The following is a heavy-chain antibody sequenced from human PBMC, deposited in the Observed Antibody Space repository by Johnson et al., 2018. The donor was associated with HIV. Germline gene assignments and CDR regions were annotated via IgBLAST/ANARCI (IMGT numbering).Heavy chain of an antibody. CDR1: GFTFSSYG. D-gene: IGHD3-10*01. CDR2: ISYDESYK. CDR3: ARVLYYYGSGSYYVRAFDI. V-gene: IGHV3-30*03. J-gene: IGHJ3*02. Sequence: VQVVESGGGVVQPGRSLRLSCAASGFTFSSYGMHWVRQAPGKGLEWVAVISYDESYKHYGDSVKGRFTVSKDSSKSTLFLQMNSLRPDDTAVYYCARVLYYYGSGSYYVRAFDIWGQGTMVTVSS.